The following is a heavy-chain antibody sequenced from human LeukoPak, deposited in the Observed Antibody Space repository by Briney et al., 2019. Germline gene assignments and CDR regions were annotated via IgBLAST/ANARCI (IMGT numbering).Heavy chain of an antibody. Sequence: ASVKVSCKASGYTFTCYGISWVRQAPGQGLEWMGWISAYNGNTNYAQKLQGRVTMTTDTSTSTAYMELRSLRSDDTAVYYCARDREYPNVHWAFDIWGQGTMVTVSS. J-gene: IGHJ3*02. CDR1: GYTFTCYG. CDR3: ARDREYPNVHWAFDI. V-gene: IGHV1-18*01. D-gene: IGHD2/OR15-2a*01. CDR2: ISAYNGNT.